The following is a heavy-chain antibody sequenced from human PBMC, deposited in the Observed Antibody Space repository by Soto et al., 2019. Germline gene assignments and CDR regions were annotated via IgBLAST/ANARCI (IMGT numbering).Heavy chain of an antibody. CDR2: IYWNDDK. V-gene: IGHV2-5*01. D-gene: IGHD2-2*01. Sequence: SGPTLVNPTQTLTLTRTFSGFSLSTSGVGVGWIRQPPGKALEWLALIYWNDDKRYSPSLKSRLTITKDTSKNQVVLTMTNMDPVDTATYYCAHSIPHLRVFVVPAAMAPSFDYWGQGTLVTVSS. CDR1: GFSLSTSGVG. CDR3: AHSIPHLRVFVVPAAMAPSFDY. J-gene: IGHJ4*02.